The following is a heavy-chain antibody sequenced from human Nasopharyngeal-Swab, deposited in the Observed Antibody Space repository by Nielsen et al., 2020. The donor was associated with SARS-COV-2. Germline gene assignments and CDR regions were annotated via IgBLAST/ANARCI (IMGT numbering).Heavy chain of an antibody. Sequence: GESLNISCAASGFTFSDSAIHWVRQAAGKGLEWVSRIRSKGNSDATAYAASVKGRSTISRDDSKNTAYLQMNSLITEDTAVYYCTRCGGSCYTGKDYWGQGTLVPVSS. CDR2: IRSKGNSDAT. V-gene: IGHV3-73*01. CDR3: TRCGGSCYTGKDY. J-gene: IGHJ4*02. CDR1: GFTFSDSA. D-gene: IGHD2-15*01.